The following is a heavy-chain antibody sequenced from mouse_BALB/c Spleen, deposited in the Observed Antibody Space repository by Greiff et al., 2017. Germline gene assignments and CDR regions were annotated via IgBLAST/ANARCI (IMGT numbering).Heavy chain of an antibody. J-gene: IGHJ1*01. Sequence: VKLMESGPGLVAPSQSLSITCTVSGFSLTDYGVSWIRQPPGKGLEWLGVIWGGGSTYYNSALKSRLSISKDNSKSQVFLKMNSLQTDDTAMYYCAIYYGSSYLYWYFDVWGAGTTVTVSS. CDR1: GFSLTDYG. CDR3: AIYYGSSYLYWYFDV. CDR2: IWGGGST. V-gene: IGHV2-6-5*01. D-gene: IGHD1-1*01.